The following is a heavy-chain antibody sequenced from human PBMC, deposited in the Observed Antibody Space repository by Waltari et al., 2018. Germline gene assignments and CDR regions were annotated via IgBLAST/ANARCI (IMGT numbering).Heavy chain of an antibody. J-gene: IGHJ4*01. Sequence: QVQLQESGPGLVKPSETLSLPCAVSGYSISNGFYWVWIRQPPGKGLEWIGSILHSGSTYYNPSLQSRVTMSVDTSKNQFSLKVTSVTAADTAVYYCARDNLGYDFWGQGALVTVSS. V-gene: IGHV4-38-2*02. CDR1: GYSISNGFY. CDR2: ILHSGST. CDR3: ARDNLGYDF. D-gene: IGHD3-3*01.